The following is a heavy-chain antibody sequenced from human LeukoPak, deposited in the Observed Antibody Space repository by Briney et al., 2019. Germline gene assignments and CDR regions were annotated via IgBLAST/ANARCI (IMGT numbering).Heavy chain of an antibody. CDR1: GFTFEDYA. CDR2: ISADGGTT. D-gene: IGHD2-15*01. V-gene: IGHV3-23*01. Sequence: QPGRSLRLSCAGSGFTFEDYAMHWVRQAPGKGLEWVSGISADGGTTYYGDSVKGRFTISRDNSKNLFYLQMNSLRGEDTALYYCTKGGGGHCSGGFCSNFDYWGQGALVTVSS. CDR3: TKGGGGHCSGGFCSNFDY. J-gene: IGHJ4*02.